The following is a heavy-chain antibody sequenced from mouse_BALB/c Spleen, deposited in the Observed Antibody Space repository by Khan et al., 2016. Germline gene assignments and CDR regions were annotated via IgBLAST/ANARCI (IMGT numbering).Heavy chain of an antibody. J-gene: IGHJ2*01. D-gene: IGHD1-2*01. CDR3: ARTARIKY. Sequence: EVQLVESGPGLVKPSQSLSLTCTVTGYSITSGYGWNWIRQFPGNKLEWMGYISYSGSTNYNPSLKSRISITRDTSKNQFFLQLNSETTEDTATYYCARTARIKYWGQGTTVTVSS. V-gene: IGHV3-2*02. CDR2: ISYSGST. CDR1: GYSITSGYG.